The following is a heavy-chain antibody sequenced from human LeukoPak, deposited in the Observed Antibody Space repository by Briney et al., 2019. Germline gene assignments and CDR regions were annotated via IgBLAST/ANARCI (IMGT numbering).Heavy chain of an antibody. CDR2: IRTSSSYI. CDR3: ASCLEGGDILTGSGY. D-gene: IGHD3-9*01. Sequence: KPGGSLRLSCAASGFTFSSYSMNWVRQAPVKGLEWVSSIRTSSSYIYYADSVKGRFTISRDNTKNSLYLQMNSLRAEDTAVYYCASCLEGGDILTGSGYWGQGTLVTVSS. CDR1: GFTFSSYS. J-gene: IGHJ4*02. V-gene: IGHV3-21*01.